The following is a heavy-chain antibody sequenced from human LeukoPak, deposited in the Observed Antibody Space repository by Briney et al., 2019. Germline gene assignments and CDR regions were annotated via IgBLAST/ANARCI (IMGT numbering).Heavy chain of an antibody. CDR3: ASRRGVTMIRGAGYMGV. D-gene: IGHD3-10*01. CDR2: INHSGST. J-gene: IGHJ6*03. Sequence: SETLSLTCAVSGGSFSGYYWNWVRQPPGKGPQWIGEINHSGSTNYKSSLKSRVIISVDTSKNQFSLKLSSVTAADTAVYYCASRRGVTMIRGAGYMGVWGKGTAVTVSS. CDR1: GGSFSGYY. V-gene: IGHV4-34*01.